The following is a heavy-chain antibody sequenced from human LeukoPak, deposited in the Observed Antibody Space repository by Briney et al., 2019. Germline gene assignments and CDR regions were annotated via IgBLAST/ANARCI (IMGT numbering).Heavy chain of an antibody. Sequence: SETLSLTRTVSGGSISSHYWSWIRQPPGKGLEWIGYIFYSGSTKYNPSLKSRVTISVDTSKNQFSLKLSSVTAADTAVYYCARIWFGDLAFDIWGQGTMVTVSS. CDR3: ARIWFGDLAFDI. CDR1: GGSISSHY. CDR2: IFYSGST. V-gene: IGHV4-59*08. J-gene: IGHJ3*02. D-gene: IGHD3-10*01.